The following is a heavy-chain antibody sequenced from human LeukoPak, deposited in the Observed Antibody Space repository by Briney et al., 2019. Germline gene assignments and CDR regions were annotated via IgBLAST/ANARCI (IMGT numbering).Heavy chain of an antibody. D-gene: IGHD5-18*01. J-gene: IGHJ3*02. CDR3: ARAYSYGLIHDVFDI. Sequence: SETLSLTCTVSGGSIGSYYWSWIRQPPGKGLEWIGYIYYTGTTTYNPSLKSRVTISLDTSKNQFSLKLTSMTAADTAVYYCARAYSYGLIHDVFDIWGQGTMVTVSS. CDR2: IYYTGTT. V-gene: IGHV4-59*01. CDR1: GGSIGSYY.